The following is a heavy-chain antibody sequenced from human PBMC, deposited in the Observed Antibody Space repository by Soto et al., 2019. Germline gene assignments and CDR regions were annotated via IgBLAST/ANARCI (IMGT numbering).Heavy chain of an antibody. CDR2: MNHNSGTT. Sequence: QVQLVQSGAEVKKPGASVKVSCKASGYTFTSYDINWLRQATGQGLEWMGWMNHNSGTTGYAQKFQGRVTMTRNTAISTAYMQLSSLRSEDTAVYYCARGGSAAMDHFDYWCQGTLVTVSS. J-gene: IGHJ4*02. D-gene: IGHD5-18*01. V-gene: IGHV1-8*01. CDR1: GYTFTSYD. CDR3: ARGGSAAMDHFDY.